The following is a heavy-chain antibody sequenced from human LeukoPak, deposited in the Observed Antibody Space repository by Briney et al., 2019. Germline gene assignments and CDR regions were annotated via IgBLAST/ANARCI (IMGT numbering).Heavy chain of an antibody. Sequence: GGSLRLSCAASGFTFSSYSMNWVRQAPGKGLEWVSSISSSSSYIYYTDSVKGRFTISRDNARNSLYLQMNSLRAEDTAVYYCATTVAGTADYWGQGTLVTVSS. V-gene: IGHV3-21*01. CDR1: GFTFSSYS. D-gene: IGHD6-19*01. CDR2: ISSSSSYI. J-gene: IGHJ4*02. CDR3: ATTVAGTADY.